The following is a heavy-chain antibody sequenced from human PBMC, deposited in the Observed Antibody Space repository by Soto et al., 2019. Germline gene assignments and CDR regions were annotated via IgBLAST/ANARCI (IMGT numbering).Heavy chain of an antibody. J-gene: IGHJ6*02. D-gene: IGHD3-22*01. CDR3: ARWGTSLYYYDSRHYGMDV. Sequence: GGSLRLSCEASGFTFSSYDMHWVRQATGKGLEWVSAIGTAGDTYYPGYVKGRFTISRENAKNSLYLQMNSLRAEDTAVYYCARWGTSLYYYDSRHYGMDVWGQGTTVTVSS. CDR2: IGTAGDT. CDR1: GFTFSSYD. V-gene: IGHV3-13*01.